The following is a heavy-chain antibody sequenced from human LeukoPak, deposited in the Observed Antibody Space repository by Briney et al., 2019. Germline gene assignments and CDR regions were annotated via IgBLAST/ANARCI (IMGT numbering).Heavy chain of an antibody. CDR1: GFTFSSYA. CDR3: AKALKYLYYFDY. Sequence: GGSLRLSCAASGFTFSSYAMSWVRQAPGKGLEWVSGISGSGGGTYYADSVKGRFTISRDNSKNTLYLQMNSLRAEDTAVYYCAKALKYLYYFDYWGQGTLVTVSS. CDR2: ISGSGGGT. V-gene: IGHV3-23*01. D-gene: IGHD6-6*01. J-gene: IGHJ4*02.